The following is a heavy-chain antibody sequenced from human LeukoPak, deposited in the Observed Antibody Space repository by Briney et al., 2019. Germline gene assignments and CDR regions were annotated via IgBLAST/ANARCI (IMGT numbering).Heavy chain of an antibody. CDR3: AKGPYRTWYSGGWHNNWFDP. V-gene: IGHV3-23*01. Sequence: GWSLRLSCAASGFTLSSYAMRWVRPAPRKGREWVSAISGIGGSAYYADSVKGRLTLSRDNSKNPLYLQMNSLTAEDTAVYYCAKGPYRTWYSGGWHNNWFDPWGQGTLVTVSS. J-gene: IGHJ5*02. CDR1: GFTLSSYA. CDR2: ISGIGGSA. D-gene: IGHD6-19*01.